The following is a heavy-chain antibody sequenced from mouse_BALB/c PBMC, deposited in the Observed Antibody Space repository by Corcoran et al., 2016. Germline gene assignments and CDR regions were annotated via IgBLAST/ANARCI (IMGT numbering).Heavy chain of an antibody. CDR3: AYYYGIYFAY. CDR2: INPYNDGT. J-gene: IGHJ3*01. D-gene: IGHD2-1*01. V-gene: IGHV1S136*01. Sequence: EVQLQQSGPELVKPGASVKMSCKASGYTFTSYVMHWVKQKPGQGLEWIGYINPYNDGTKYNEKFKGKATMTSDKSSSTAYMELSSLTSEDSVVYYCAYYYGIYFAYWRHGTLVTVSA. CDR1: GYTFTSYV.